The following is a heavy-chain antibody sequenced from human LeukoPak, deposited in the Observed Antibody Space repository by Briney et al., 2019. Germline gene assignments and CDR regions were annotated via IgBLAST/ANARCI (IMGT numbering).Heavy chain of an antibody. CDR2: ISYDGSNK. D-gene: IGHD3-3*01. V-gene: IGHV3-30*19. CDR3: ARGDYDFWSGYYRRRYYFDY. J-gene: IGHJ4*02. Sequence: GGSLRLSCAASGFTFSSYGMHWVRQAPGKGLEWVAVISYDGSNKYYADSVKGRFTISGDNSKNTLYLQMNSLRAEDTAVYYCARGDYDFWSGYYRRRYYFDYWGQGTLVTVSS. CDR1: GFTFSSYG.